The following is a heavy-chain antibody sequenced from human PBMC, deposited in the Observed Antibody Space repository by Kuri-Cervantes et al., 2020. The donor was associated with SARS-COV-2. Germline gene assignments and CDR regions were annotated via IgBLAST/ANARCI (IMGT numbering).Heavy chain of an antibody. CDR2: IYYSGST. Sequence: SETLSLTCTVSGGSISSSSYYWGWIRQPPGKGLEWIGYIYYSGSTNYNPSLKSRVTISVDTSKNQFSLKLSSVTAADTAVYYCARADVYYYDSRGLGAFDIWGQGTMVTVSS. V-gene: IGHV4-61*05. CDR1: GGSISSSSYY. J-gene: IGHJ3*02. D-gene: IGHD3-22*01. CDR3: ARADVYYYDSRGLGAFDI.